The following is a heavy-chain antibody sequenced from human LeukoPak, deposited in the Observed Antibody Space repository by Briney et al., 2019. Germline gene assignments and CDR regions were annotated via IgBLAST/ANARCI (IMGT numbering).Heavy chain of an antibody. Sequence: SETLSLTCTVSGGSISSTTYYWGWIRQPPGKGLEWIGSIHYSGHILYNPSLKSRVTISVDTSKNQFSLKLSSVTAADTAVYYCARGALTIAAAGIDYWGQGTLVTVSS. CDR1: GGSISSTTYY. D-gene: IGHD6-13*01. CDR2: IHYSGHI. J-gene: IGHJ4*02. CDR3: ARGALTIAAAGIDY. V-gene: IGHV4-39*07.